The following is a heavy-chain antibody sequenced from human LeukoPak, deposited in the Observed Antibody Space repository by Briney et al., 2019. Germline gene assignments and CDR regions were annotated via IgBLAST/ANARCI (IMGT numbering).Heavy chain of an antibody. Sequence: SETLSLTCTVSSGSISTSNYYWGWVRQPPGKGLEWIGSIYHSGSTYYNPSLKSRVTISVDTSKNQFSLKLSSVTAADTAVYYCAREGGVGATGYWGQGTLVTVSS. CDR2: IYHSGST. J-gene: IGHJ4*02. V-gene: IGHV4-39*07. D-gene: IGHD1-26*01. CDR1: SGSISTSNYY. CDR3: AREGGVGATGY.